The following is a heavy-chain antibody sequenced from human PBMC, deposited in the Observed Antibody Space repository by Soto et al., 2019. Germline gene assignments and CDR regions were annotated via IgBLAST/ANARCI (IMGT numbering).Heavy chain of an antibody. Sequence: PSETLSLTCTVSGGSISSYYWSWIRQPPGKGLEWIGYIYYSGSTNYNPSLKSRVTISVDTSKNQFSLKLSSVTAADTAVYYCARHHPYSGSLTYWSQGTLVTVSS. D-gene: IGHD1-26*01. CDR2: IYYSGST. CDR3: ARHHPYSGSLTY. V-gene: IGHV4-59*08. CDR1: GGSISSYY. J-gene: IGHJ4*02.